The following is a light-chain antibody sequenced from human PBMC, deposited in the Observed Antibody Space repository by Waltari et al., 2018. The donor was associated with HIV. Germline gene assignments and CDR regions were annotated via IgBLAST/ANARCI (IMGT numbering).Light chain of an antibody. V-gene: IGLV2-14*01. CDR1: SSDVGGYNY. CDR3: SSYTSSSPVV. J-gene: IGLJ2*01. Sequence: QSALTQPPSVSGSPGQSITISCTGTSSDVGGYNYVSWYQQHPGKAPELMIYEVSNRPSGVSDRFAGSKSGNTASLTISGLQAEDGADYYCSSYTSSSPVVFGGGTKLTVL. CDR2: EVS.